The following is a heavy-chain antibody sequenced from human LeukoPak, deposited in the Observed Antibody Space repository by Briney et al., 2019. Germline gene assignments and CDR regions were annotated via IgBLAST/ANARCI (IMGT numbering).Heavy chain of an antibody. Sequence: ASVKVSCKASGYTFTSYDINWVRQATGQGLEWMGWMNPNSGNTGYAQKFQGRVTMTRNTSISTAYMELSSLRSEDTAVYYCAASPRSYYDFWSGHHYMDVWGKGTTVTVSS. CDR2: MNPNSGNT. CDR3: AASPRSYYDFWSGHHYMDV. CDR1: GYTFTSYD. V-gene: IGHV1-8*01. D-gene: IGHD3-3*01. J-gene: IGHJ6*03.